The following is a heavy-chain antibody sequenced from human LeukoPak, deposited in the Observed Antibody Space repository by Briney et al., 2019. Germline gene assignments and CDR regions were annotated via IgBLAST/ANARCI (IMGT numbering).Heavy chain of an antibody. V-gene: IGHV3-23*01. CDR1: GFTFSSYA. CDR2: ISGSGGST. D-gene: IGHD1-26*01. CDR3: ARDTYSTPLNPFDY. Sequence: GGSPRLSCAASGFTFSSYAMSWVRQAPGKGLEWVSAISGSGGSTYYADSVKGRFTISRDNAKNSLYLQMNSLRAEDTAVYYCARDTYSTPLNPFDYWGQGTLVTVSS. J-gene: IGHJ4*02.